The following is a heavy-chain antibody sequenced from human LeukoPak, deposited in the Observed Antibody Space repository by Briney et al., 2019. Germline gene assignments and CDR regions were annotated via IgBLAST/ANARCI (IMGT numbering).Heavy chain of an antibody. CDR1: GLSFSSYW. D-gene: IGHD2-21*02. CDR2: IKQDGSEK. CDR3: ARRMCGGDCYSTWGMDV. J-gene: IGHJ6*02. V-gene: IGHV3-7*01. Sequence: GGSLRLSCAASGLSFSSYWMSWVRQAPGKGLEWVANIKQDGSEKYYVDSVKGRFTISRDNAKNSLYLQMNSLRAEDTAVYYCARRMCGGDCYSTWGMDVWGQGTTVTVSS.